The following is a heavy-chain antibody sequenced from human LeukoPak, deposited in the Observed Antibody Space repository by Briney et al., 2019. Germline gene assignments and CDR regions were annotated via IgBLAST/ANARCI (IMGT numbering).Heavy chain of an antibody. Sequence: PGGSLRLSCAASGFTFSSYGMSWVRQAPGKGLEWVSAISGGGGSTYYADSVKGRFTISRDNSKNTLYLQMNSLRAEDTAVYYCAKLALYSSSWYVVYMDVWGKGTTVTISS. CDR1: GFTFSSYG. CDR2: ISGGGGST. CDR3: AKLALYSSSWYVVYMDV. V-gene: IGHV3-23*01. J-gene: IGHJ6*03. D-gene: IGHD6-13*01.